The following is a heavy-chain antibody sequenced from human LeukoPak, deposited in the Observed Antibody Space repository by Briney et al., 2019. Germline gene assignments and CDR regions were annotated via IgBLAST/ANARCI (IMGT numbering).Heavy chain of an antibody. V-gene: IGHV1-2*02. CDR2: INSNSGVT. D-gene: IGHD6-13*01. Sequence: ASVKVSCKASGYTFDVYYIHWVRQAPGQGLEWMGCINSNSGVTNHAQKFQGRVTMTRDTSITTAYMELSSLRFDDTAVYYCARDRTSTWYGGIDYWGQGTLVTVPS. J-gene: IGHJ4*02. CDR3: ARDRTSTWYGGIDY. CDR1: GYTFDVYY.